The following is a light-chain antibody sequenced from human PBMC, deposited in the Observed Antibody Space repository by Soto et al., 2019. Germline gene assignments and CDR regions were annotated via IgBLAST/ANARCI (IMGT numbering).Light chain of an antibody. CDR2: EVT. V-gene: IGLV2-14*02. CDR1: NSDIGNYNI. J-gene: IGLJ1*01. Sequence: QSVVTQPASVSGSPGQSITISCTGSNSDIGNYNIVSWYQQHPDKAPQLIIYEVTKRPSGVSNRFSGSKSGNTASLTISGLQAEDEADYFCSSYSSSSTFYVFGAGTKV. CDR3: SSYSSSSTFYV.